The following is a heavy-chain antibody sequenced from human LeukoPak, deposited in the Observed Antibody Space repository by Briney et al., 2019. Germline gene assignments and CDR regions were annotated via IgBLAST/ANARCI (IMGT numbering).Heavy chain of an antibody. CDR2: IKQDGSEK. Sequence: TGGSLRLSCVASGFTFSSSWMSWVRQAPGKGLEWVANIKQDGSEKSYVESVRGRFTISRDNAKNSLYLQLNCLRAEDTALYYCARDNPPDYWGQGTLVTVSS. CDR1: GFTFSSSW. V-gene: IGHV3-7*03. J-gene: IGHJ4*02. CDR3: ARDNPPDY.